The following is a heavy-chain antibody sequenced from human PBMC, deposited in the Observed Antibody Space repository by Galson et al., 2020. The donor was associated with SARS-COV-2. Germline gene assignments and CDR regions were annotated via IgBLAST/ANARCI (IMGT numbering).Heavy chain of an antibody. J-gene: IGHJ6*02. Sequence: NSGGSLRLSCAASGFTFSDYYMSWIRQAPGKGLEWVSYISSSSSTIYYADSVKGRFTISRDNAKNSLYLQMNSLRAEDTAVYYCARGRRHIVVIGRLDVWGQGTTVTVSS. CDR3: ARGRRHIVVIGRLDV. D-gene: IGHD2-21*01. CDR2: ISSSSSTI. CDR1: GFTFSDYY. V-gene: IGHV3-11*04.